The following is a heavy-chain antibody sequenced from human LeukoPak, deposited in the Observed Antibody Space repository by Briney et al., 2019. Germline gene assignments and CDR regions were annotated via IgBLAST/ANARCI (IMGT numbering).Heavy chain of an antibody. D-gene: IGHD3-16*01. CDR2: IIPIFGTA. J-gene: IGHJ5*02. CDR1: GGTFSSYA. V-gene: IGHV1-69*05. Sequence: GASVKVSCKASGGTFSSYAISWVRQAPGQGLEWMGRIIPIFGTANYAQKFQGRVTITTDESTSTAYMELSSLRSEDTAVYYCARDSRFRVGGFMGPNWFAPWGQGPLVTVPS. CDR3: ARDSRFRVGGFMGPNWFAP.